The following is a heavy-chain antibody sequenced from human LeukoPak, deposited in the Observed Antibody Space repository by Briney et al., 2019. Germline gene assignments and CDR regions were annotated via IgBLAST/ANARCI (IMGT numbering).Heavy chain of an antibody. CDR3: ARRVGRWFGERAYYYNYMDV. D-gene: IGHD3-10*01. CDR2: INHSRST. J-gene: IGHJ6*03. CDR1: GGSFSGYY. V-gene: IGHV4-34*01. Sequence: KSSETLSLTCAVYGGSFSGYYWSWIRQPPGKGLEWIGEINHSRSTKYNPSLKSRVTISVDTSKNQFSLKLSSVTAADTAVYYCARRVGRWFGERAYYYNYMDVWDKGTTVTISS.